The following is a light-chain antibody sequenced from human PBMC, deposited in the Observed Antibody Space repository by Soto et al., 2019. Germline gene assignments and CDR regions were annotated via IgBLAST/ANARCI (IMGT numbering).Light chain of an antibody. CDR3: QQYGNSPIT. J-gene: IGKJ5*01. Sequence: EIVLTQSPATLSLSPGERATLSCRASQSVSSNLAWYQQKPGQAPRLLMFGASSRATGIPDRFSGSGSGTDFTLTISRLEPEDFAVYYCQQYGNSPITFGQGTRLEIK. CDR1: QSVSSN. V-gene: IGKV3-20*01. CDR2: GAS.